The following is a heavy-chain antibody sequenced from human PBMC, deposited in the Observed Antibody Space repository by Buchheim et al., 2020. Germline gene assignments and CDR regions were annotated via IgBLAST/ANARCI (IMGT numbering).Heavy chain of an antibody. CDR2: INPDETNI. Sequence: EVQLVESGGGLVQPGESLRLSCAVSGFTFRRYWMHWVRQVPGKGLLWVSRINPDETNILYADSVKGRFTISRDNAKNPLSLQMNNLRVEDTAVYYCARDQTVAGPSTYDYWGQG. V-gene: IGHV3-74*01. D-gene: IGHD6-19*01. CDR3: ARDQTVAGPSTYDY. CDR1: GFTFRRYW. J-gene: IGHJ4*02.